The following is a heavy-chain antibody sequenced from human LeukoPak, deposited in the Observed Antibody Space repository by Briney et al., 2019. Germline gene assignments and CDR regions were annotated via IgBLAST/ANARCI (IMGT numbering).Heavy chain of an antibody. D-gene: IGHD6-13*01. CDR2: INHSGST. Sequence: GSLRLSCAASGFTFSSYWMSWIRQPPGKGLEWIGEINHSGSTNYNPSLKSRVTISVDTSKNQFSLKLSSVTAADTAVYYCARAREQQLVRVYVTNWFDPWGQGTLVTVSS. CDR3: ARAREQQLVRVYVTNWFDP. V-gene: IGHV4-34*01. CDR1: GFTFSSYW. J-gene: IGHJ5*02.